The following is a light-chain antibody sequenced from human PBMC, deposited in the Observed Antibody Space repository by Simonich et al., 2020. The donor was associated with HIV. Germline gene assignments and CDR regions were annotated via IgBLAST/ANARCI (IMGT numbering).Light chain of an antibody. CDR3: GTWDSSLSAVV. CDR1: SSNIGNRY. CDR2: DNN. V-gene: IGLV1-51*01. Sequence: HSVLTQPPSVSAAPGQKVTISCSGSSSNIGNRYVSWYQQLPTPAPKLLIYDNNKRPSGIPDRFSGSKSGTSATLGITGLQTGDEAEYYCGTWDSSLSAVVFGGGTKLTVL. J-gene: IGLJ2*01.